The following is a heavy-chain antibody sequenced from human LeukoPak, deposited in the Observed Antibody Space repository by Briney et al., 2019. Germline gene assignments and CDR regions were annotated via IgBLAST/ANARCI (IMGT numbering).Heavy chain of an antibody. J-gene: IGHJ4*02. V-gene: IGHV4-61*02. D-gene: IGHD1-26*01. CDR2: IYTTGTT. CDR1: GGSISSGGYY. CDR3: ARWELLAYYYFDY. Sequence: SETLSLTCSVSGGSISSGGYYWNWIRQPAGKGLEWIGRIYTTGTTDYNPSLKSRVTIFQDTSKNQFSLKLTSVTAADTAVYYCARWELLAYYYFDYWGQGTLVTVSS.